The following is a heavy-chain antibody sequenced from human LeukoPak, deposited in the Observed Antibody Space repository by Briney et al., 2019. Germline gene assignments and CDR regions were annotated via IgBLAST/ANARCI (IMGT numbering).Heavy chain of an antibody. CDR2: FEPEDGEP. D-gene: IGHD1-26*01. V-gene: IGHV1-24*01. CDR1: GNSLRDTS. Sequence: ASVKVSCKVSGNSLRDTSIHWVRQAPGQWLEWMGGFEPEDGEPIFAQTFQGRLSMTEDTSTDTAHMELSSLTVEDTAVYYCATDDKWEPLDYWGQGTLVTVSS. J-gene: IGHJ4*02. CDR3: ATDDKWEPLDY.